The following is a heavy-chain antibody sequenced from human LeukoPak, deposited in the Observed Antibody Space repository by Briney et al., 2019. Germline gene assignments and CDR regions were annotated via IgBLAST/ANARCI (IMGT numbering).Heavy chain of an antibody. V-gene: IGHV3-15*01. CDR2: IKSKTDGGTI. CDR1: GFTFSHAW. CDR3: ATSGICFVRWYYNGMDV. Sequence: GALRLSCAASGFTFSHAWMNWVRQAPGKGLEWVGLIKSKTDGGTIEYAAPVKGRLTISRDDSENTLYLQINSLNSEDTAVYFCATSGICFVRWYYNGMDVWGQGTTVTVSS. D-gene: IGHD2-15*01. J-gene: IGHJ6*02.